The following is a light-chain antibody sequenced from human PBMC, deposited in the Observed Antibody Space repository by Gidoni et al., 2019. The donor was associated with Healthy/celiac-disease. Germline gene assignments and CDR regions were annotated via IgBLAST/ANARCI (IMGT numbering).Light chain of an antibody. CDR1: SSNIGAGYD. Sequence: QSVLTQPPSVPGAPAQRVTSSCTGSSSNIGAGYDVHWYQQLPGTAPKLLIYGNSNRPSGVPDRFSGSKSGTSASLAITGLQAEDEADYYCQSYDSSLSGSTVFGGGTKLTVL. CDR2: GNS. CDR3: QSYDSSLSGSTV. J-gene: IGLJ2*01. V-gene: IGLV1-40*01.